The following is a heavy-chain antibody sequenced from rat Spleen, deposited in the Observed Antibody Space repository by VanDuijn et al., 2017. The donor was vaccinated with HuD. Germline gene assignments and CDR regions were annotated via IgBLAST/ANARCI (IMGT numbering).Heavy chain of an antibody. V-gene: IGHV3-1*01. Sequence: EMQLQESGPGLVKPSQSLSLTCSVTGYSITSNYWAWIRKFPGNKMEWIGHISYSGSTSYNPSLKSRISITRDTSKNQFFLQLNSVTTEDTATYYCARRPYWDLGVMDAWGRGALVTVSS. CDR1: GYSITSNY. CDR3: ARRPYWDLGVMDA. D-gene: IGHD4-2*01. CDR2: ISYSGST. J-gene: IGHJ3*01.